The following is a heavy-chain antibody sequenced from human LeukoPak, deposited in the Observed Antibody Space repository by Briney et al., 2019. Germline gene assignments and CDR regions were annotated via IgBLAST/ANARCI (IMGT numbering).Heavy chain of an antibody. CDR3: ARDLNYVTLGYNILADVGYYFDY. J-gene: IGHJ4*02. CDR1: GYTFTMYG. V-gene: IGHV1-18*01. D-gene: IGHD3-9*01. CDR2: ISPRNGNT. Sequence: ASVKVSCKTSGYTFTMYGVSWVRQAPGRGRQWMGWISPRNGNTAYAQDLQGRATMTTDTSTTPAYLELRSLRSDDTAIYYCARDLNYVTLGYNILADVGYYFDYWGQGSLVTVSS.